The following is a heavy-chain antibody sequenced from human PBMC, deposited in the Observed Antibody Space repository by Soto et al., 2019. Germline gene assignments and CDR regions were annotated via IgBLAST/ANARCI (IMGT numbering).Heavy chain of an antibody. D-gene: IGHD2-2*01. V-gene: IGHV1-46*01. CDR1: GFTFPSYY. CDR2: INPSGGST. J-gene: IGHJ6*02. CDR3: ARGRYCGSPHCYGIWAFYYYGIDV. Sequence: ASVKVSCKTSGFTFPSYYLRWVRQAPGQGLEWMGVINPSGGSTTYQQKLQGRVTMTRDTSTSTVYMELSSLKSDDTAVYYCARGRYCGSPHCYGIWAFYYYGIDVCGQGSTVTVSS.